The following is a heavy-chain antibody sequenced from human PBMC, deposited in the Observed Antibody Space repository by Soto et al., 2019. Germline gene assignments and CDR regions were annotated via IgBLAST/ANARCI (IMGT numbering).Heavy chain of an antibody. Sequence: KPSETLSLTCTVSGGSISSYYWSWIRQPAGKGLEWIGRIYTSGSTNYNPSLKSRVTMSVDTSKNQFSLKLRSVTAADTAVHSCARAAPYCSGWQLQPYYYDGRDVLGQGTTGTVTS. CDR2: IYTSGST. CDR1: GGSISSYY. J-gene: IGHJ6*02. D-gene: IGHD6-19*01. V-gene: IGHV4-4*07. CDR3: ARAAPYCSGWQLQPYYYDGRDV.